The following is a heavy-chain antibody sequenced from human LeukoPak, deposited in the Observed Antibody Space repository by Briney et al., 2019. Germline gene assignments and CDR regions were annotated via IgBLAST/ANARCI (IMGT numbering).Heavy chain of an antibody. CDR3: ARGRGCSGGSCYRRRYFDY. V-gene: IGHV4-59*12. J-gene: IGHJ4*02. Sequence: SETLSLTCTVSGGSISSYYWSWIRQPPGKGLEWIGYIYYSGSTNYNPSLKSRVTISVDTSKNQFSLKLSSVTAADTAVYYCARGRGCSGGSCYRRRYFDYWGQGTLVTVSS. CDR2: IYYSGST. D-gene: IGHD2-15*01. CDR1: GGSISSYY.